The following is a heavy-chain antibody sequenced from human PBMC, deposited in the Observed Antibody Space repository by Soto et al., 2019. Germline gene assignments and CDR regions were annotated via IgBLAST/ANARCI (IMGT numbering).Heavy chain of an antibody. J-gene: IGHJ6*03. CDR1: GGSISSYY. Sequence: SETLSLTCTVSGGSISSYYWTWIRQPPGEGLEWIGYIYYSGCTNYNPSLKSRVTISVDTSKNQFSLKLSSVTAADTAVYYCARDNSSSWYHYYYYMDVWGKGTTVTVSS. D-gene: IGHD6-13*01. CDR2: IYYSGCT. V-gene: IGHV4-59*01. CDR3: ARDNSSSWYHYYYYMDV.